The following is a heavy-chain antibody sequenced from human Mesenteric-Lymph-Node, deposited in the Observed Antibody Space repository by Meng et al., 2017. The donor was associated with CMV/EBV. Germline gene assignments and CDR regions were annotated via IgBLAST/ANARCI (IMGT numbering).Heavy chain of an antibody. CDR3: AKNLRRGLVVFFDY. CDR2: ITGSGGST. CDR1: GFTFSDYA. V-gene: IGHV3-23*01. J-gene: IGHJ4*02. Sequence: ESLKISCAASGFTFSDYALSWVRQAPGKGLEWVSTITGSGGSTYYADSVQGRFTISRDNSKNTLYLQMNSLRAEDTAVYYCAKNLRRGLVVFFDYWGQGTLVTVSS. D-gene: IGHD2-15*01.